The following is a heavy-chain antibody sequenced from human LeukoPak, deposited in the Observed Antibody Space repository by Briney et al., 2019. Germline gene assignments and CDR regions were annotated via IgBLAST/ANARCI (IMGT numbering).Heavy chain of an antibody. J-gene: IGHJ4*02. CDR3: ARLLFTVTMKTDY. D-gene: IGHD4-17*01. V-gene: IGHV3-21*01. CDR1: GFTFSTHS. CDR2: ISSSSSYI. Sequence: PGGSLRLSCAASGFTFSTHSMSWFRQAPGRGLEWVSSISSSSSYIYYADSVKGRFTISRDNAKNSLYLQMNSLRAEDTAMYYCARLLFTVTMKTDYWGQGTLVTVSS.